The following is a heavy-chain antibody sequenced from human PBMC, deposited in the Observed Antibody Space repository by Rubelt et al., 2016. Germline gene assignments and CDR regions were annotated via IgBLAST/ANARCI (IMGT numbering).Heavy chain of an antibody. Sequence: QVQLVQSGAEVKKPGASVKVSCKASGYTFTSYALHWVRQAPGQRLEWMGWINAGNGNTKNSQKFQGRVTITRDTAASTAYRELSSLRSEDTAVYYCARKGYGYGMDVWGQGTTVTVSS. J-gene: IGHJ6*02. CDR3: ARKGYGYGMDV. CDR1: GYTFTSYA. D-gene: IGHD3-16*01. V-gene: IGHV1-3*01. CDR2: INAGNGNT.